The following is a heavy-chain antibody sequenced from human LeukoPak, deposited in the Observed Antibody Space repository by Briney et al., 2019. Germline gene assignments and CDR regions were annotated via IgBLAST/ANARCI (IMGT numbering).Heavy chain of an antibody. V-gene: IGHV4-34*01. CDR1: GGSFSGYY. CDR2: INHSGST. D-gene: IGHD1-1*01. Sequence: SETLSLTCAVYGGSFSGYYWSWIRQLPGKGLEWIGEINHSGSTNYNPSLKSRVTISVDTSKNQFSLKLSSVAAADTAVYYCAKRTKQLAPRGQYFYYYMDVWGKGTTVTVSS. CDR3: AKRTKQLAPRGQYFYYYMDV. J-gene: IGHJ6*03.